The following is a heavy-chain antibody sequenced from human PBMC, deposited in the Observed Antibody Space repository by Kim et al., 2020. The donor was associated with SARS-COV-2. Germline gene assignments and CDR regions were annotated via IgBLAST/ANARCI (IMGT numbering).Heavy chain of an antibody. J-gene: IGHJ4*02. CDR3: ARVAAYSSSWYLFGGSLDY. CDR2: ISAYNGNT. V-gene: IGHV1-18*01. Sequence: ASVKVSCKASGYTFTSYGISWVRQAPGQGLEWMGWISAYNGNTNYAQKLQGRVTMTTDTSTSTAYMELRSLRSDDTAVYYCARVAAYSSSWYLFGGSLDYWGQGTLVTVSS. CDR1: GYTFTSYG. D-gene: IGHD6-13*01.